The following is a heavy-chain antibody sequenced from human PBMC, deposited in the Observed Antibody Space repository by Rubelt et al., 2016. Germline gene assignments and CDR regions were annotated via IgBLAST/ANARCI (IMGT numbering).Heavy chain of an antibody. J-gene: IGHJ4*02. CDR1: GGSISSSSYY. CDR2: IYYSGST. Sequence: QLQLQESGPGLVKPSETLSLTCTVSGGSISSSSYYWGWIRQPPGKGLEWIGSIYYSGSTYYNPSLKSRVTISVDASKNQCSLQLSAVTAADTAVYYCARRSGPPGRAFDYWGQGTLVTVSS. V-gene: IGHV4-39*07. D-gene: IGHD1-26*01. CDR3: ARRSGPPGRAFDY.